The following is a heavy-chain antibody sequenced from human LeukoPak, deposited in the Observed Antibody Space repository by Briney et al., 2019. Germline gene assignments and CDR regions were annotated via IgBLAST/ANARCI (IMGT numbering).Heavy chain of an antibody. D-gene: IGHD5-12*01. J-gene: IGHJ5*02. CDR2: IKHDGSEK. CDR3: ARAVSGFDSGWFDP. V-gene: IGHV3-7*01. Sequence: GGSLRLSCAASGFTFSGYWMTWVRQAPGKGLEWVAHIKHDGSEKNYVDSVKGRFTISRDKAENSLYLQMNSLRADDTDIYYCARAVSGFDSGWFDPWGQPTLVSDCS. CDR1: GFTFSGYW.